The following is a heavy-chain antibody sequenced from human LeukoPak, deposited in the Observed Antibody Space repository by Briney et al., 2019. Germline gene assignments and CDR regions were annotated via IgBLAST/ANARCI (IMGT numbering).Heavy chain of an antibody. CDR3: ASYYYGSGTSLGY. Sequence: SGGSLRLSCAASGFSFSTYWMHWVRQAPGKGLVWVSRINSDGSDTTYADSVKGRFTISRDNAKNTLYLQMNSLRAEDTAVYYCASYYYGSGTSLGYWGQGTLVTVSS. J-gene: IGHJ4*02. D-gene: IGHD3-10*01. CDR2: INSDGSDT. CDR1: GFSFSTYW. V-gene: IGHV3-74*01.